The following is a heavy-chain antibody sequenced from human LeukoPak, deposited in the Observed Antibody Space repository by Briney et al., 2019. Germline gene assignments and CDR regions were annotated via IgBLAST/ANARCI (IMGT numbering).Heavy chain of an antibody. CDR2: ISSNGGST. CDR1: GFTFSSYA. D-gene: IGHD3-3*01. J-gene: IGHJ4*02. V-gene: IGHV3-64*01. CDR3: ARERITIFGVAARPYYFDY. Sequence: AGGSLRLSCAASGFTFSSYAMHWVRQAPGKGLEYVSAISSNGGSTYYANSAKGRFTISRDNSKNTLYLQMGSLRAEDMAVYYCARERITIFGVAARPYYFDYWGQGTLVTVSS.